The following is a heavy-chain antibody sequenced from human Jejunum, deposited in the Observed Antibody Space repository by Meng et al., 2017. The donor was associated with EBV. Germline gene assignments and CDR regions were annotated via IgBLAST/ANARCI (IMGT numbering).Heavy chain of an antibody. D-gene: IGHD5/OR15-5a*01. CDR1: GFSLTTRGVG. Sequence: QITLKESGPALVKPAQTLTLTCTFSGFSLTTRGVGVGWIRQPPAKALEWLALIYWDGDEHYSPSLRTRLTISKVTSKNQVVLTMTDMDPVDTATYYCAKRILRAGFDPWGQGVRVTVSS. V-gene: IGHV2-5*02. CDR3: AKRILRAGFDP. J-gene: IGHJ5*02. CDR2: IYWDGDE.